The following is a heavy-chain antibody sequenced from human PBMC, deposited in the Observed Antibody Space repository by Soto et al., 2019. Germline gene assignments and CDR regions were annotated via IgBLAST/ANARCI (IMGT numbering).Heavy chain of an antibody. V-gene: IGHV3-9*01. CDR3: AKEIGFGGVRNGMDV. D-gene: IGHD3-16*01. Sequence: EVQLVESGGGLVQPGRSLRLSCAASGFTFDDYAMNWVRQAPGKGLEWVSGINWNSGSIGYADSVKGRFTISRDNAKNSLYLQMNSLRTEDTSLYYCAKEIGFGGVRNGMDVWGQGTTVTVSS. J-gene: IGHJ6*02. CDR1: GFTFDDYA. CDR2: INWNSGSI.